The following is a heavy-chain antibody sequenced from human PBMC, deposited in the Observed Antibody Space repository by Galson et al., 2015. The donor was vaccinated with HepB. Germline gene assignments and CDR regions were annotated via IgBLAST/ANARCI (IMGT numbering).Heavy chain of an antibody. J-gene: IGHJ4*02. CDR3: ARSEPRTWHNFDY. D-gene: IGHD1-14*01. Sequence: CAISGDSVSSNSAAWNWIRRSPSRGLEWLGRTYYRSKWYNDYAESVKSRININPDTSKNTLYLQMNSLRTEDTAVFYCARSEPRTWHNFDYWGQGTLVTVSS. CDR2: TYYRSKWYN. CDR1: GDSVSSNSAA. V-gene: IGHV6-1*01.